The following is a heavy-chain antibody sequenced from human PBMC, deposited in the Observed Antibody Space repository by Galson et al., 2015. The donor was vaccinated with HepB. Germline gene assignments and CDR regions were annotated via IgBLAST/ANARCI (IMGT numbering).Heavy chain of an antibody. CDR3: ARHPYCSGGICSNWFDS. D-gene: IGHD2-15*01. CDR1: GYTFSGYY. V-gene: IGHV1-2*02. Sequence: SVKVSCKASGYTFSGYYIHWVRQAPGQGLEWMGWINPSSGGTNYAQKFQGRVAMTRDTSISTAYMELSRLRSDDTAAYYCARHPYCSGGICSNWFDSWGQGTLVTVSS. J-gene: IGHJ5*01. CDR2: INPSSGGT.